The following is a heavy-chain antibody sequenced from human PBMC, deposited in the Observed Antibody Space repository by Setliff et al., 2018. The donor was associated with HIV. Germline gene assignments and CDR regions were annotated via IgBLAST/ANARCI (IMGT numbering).Heavy chain of an antibody. Sequence: GASVKVSCKASGGTFSSYAISWVRRAPGQGLEWMGAIIPIFGTTKYAQRFLGRVTITADASTSTVYMELRSLRSDDTAVYYCARVPYRSAWFSGGHDAFDVWGQGTMVTVSS. D-gene: IGHD6-19*01. CDR1: GGTFSSYA. V-gene: IGHV1-69*13. CDR2: IIPIFGTT. J-gene: IGHJ3*01. CDR3: ARVPYRSAWFSGGHDAFDV.